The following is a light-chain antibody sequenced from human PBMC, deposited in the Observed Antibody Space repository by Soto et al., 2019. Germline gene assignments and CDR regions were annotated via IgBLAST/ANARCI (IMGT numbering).Light chain of an antibody. CDR3: AAWDDSLRGPV. V-gene: IGLV1-47*02. J-gene: IGLJ3*02. Sequence: QAVVTQPPSASGTPGQRVTISCSGTSSNIGSNYVYWYQQFPGAAPKLLIYNNNQRPSGVPDRFAGSKSGTSASLAISGLRSDDETDYYCAAWDDSLRGPVFGEGTKLTVL. CDR1: SSNIGSNY. CDR2: NNN.